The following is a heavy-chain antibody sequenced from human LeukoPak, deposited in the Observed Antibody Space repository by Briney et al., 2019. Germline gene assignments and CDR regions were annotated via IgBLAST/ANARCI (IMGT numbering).Heavy chain of an antibody. D-gene: IGHD3-3*01. CDR3: AGGPGFLIDC. V-gene: IGHV3-7*01. CDR2: IKQDGSEK. CDR1: GFTFSNHA. Sequence: GGSLSLSCAVSGFTFSNHAMSWVRQAPGKGLEWVANIKQDGSEKHYVDSVKGRLTISRDNAKNLLYLQMNSLRVEDTAVYYCAGGPGFLIDCWGQGTLVTVSS. J-gene: IGHJ4*02.